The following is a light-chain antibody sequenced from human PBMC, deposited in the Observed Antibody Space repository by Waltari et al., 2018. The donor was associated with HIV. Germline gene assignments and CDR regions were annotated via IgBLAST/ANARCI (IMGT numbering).Light chain of an antibody. CDR3: VLYMPSGIWV. V-gene: IGLV8-61*01. CDR1: SGSVSSRYY. CDR2: STN. J-gene: IGLJ3*02. Sequence: QTVVTQEPSLSVSPGGTVTPTCGLRSGSVSSRYYPSWCKPTPGPAPRTLIYSTNSRSSGVPVRFSGSILGNKAALTITGAQADDESDYYCVLYMPSGIWVFGGGTKLTVL.